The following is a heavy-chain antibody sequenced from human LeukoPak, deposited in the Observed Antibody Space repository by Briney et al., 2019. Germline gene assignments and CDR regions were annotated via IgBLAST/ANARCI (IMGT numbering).Heavy chain of an antibody. CDR2: INHSGST. J-gene: IGHJ6*02. CDR3: ARGGIAALYGMDV. Sequence: SETLSLTCAVYGGSFSGYYWSWIRQPPGKGLEWIGEINHSGSTNYNPSLKSRVTISVDTSKNQFSLKLSSVTAADTAVYYCARGGIAALYGMDVWGQGTTVTVSS. D-gene: IGHD6-13*01. CDR1: GGSFSGYY. V-gene: IGHV4-34*01.